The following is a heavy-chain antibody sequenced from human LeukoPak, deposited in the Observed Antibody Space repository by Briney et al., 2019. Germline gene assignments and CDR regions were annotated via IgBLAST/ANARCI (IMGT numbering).Heavy chain of an antibody. Sequence: ASVKVSCKASGYTFTGYYMHWVRQAPGQGLEWMGWINPNSGGTNYAQKFQGRVTMTRDTSISTAYMELSRLRSDDTAVYYCARDLSEVVWGAPRWFDPWGQGTLVTVSS. CDR3: ARDLSEVVWGAPRWFDP. CDR2: INPNSGGT. D-gene: IGHD3-10*01. J-gene: IGHJ5*02. V-gene: IGHV1-2*02. CDR1: GYTFTGYY.